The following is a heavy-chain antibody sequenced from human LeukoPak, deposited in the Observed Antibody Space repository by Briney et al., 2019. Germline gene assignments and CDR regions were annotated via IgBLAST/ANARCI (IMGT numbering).Heavy chain of an antibody. J-gene: IGHJ5*02. Sequence: GGSLRLSCAASGFTFSNYYMSWIRQAPGQGLEWISYISSSSSYTNDADSVKGRFTISRDNAKNSLHLQMNSLRAEDTAVYFCARGMTVAANWFDPWGQGTLVTVSS. D-gene: IGHD6-19*01. CDR1: GFTFSNYY. V-gene: IGHV3-11*05. CDR3: ARGMTVAANWFDP. CDR2: ISSSSSYT.